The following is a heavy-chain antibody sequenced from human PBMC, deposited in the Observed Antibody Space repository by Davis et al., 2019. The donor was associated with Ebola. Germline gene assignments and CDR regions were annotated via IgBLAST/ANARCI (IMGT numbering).Heavy chain of an antibody. CDR2: INHIGST. Sequence: PSETLSLTCAVYGGSFSGYSWTWIRHFPGQGLEWIGEINHIGSTNYNPSLKSRVTISLDTSKNQFSLKLSSVTAADTAVYYCARGPRPGYCSGGSCPTRSYYYYGMDVWGQGTTVTVSS. CDR3: ARGPRPGYCSGGSCPTRSYYYYGMDV. V-gene: IGHV4-34*01. CDR1: GGSFSGYS. D-gene: IGHD2-15*01. J-gene: IGHJ6*02.